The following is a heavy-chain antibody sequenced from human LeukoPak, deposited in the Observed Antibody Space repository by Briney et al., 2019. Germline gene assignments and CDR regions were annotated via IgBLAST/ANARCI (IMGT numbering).Heavy chain of an antibody. D-gene: IGHD1-26*01. CDR1: GLTFSDYY. CDR3: ARDPYSGTYGNTYYYYMDV. Sequence: PGGSLRLSCAASGLTFSDYYMSWIRQAPGKGLEWVSYIGSSGSTIYYADSVKGRFTISRDNAKNSLYLQMNSLRAEDTAVYYCARDPYSGTYGNTYYYYMDVWGKGTTVTISS. CDR2: IGSSGSTI. V-gene: IGHV3-11*04. J-gene: IGHJ6*03.